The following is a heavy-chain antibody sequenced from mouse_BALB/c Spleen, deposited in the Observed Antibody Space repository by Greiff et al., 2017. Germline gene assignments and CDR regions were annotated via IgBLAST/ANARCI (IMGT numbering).Heavy chain of an antibody. D-gene: IGHD2-4*01. CDR2: INPSSGYT. CDR3: ARSMIKDAWFAY. V-gene: IGHV1-4*01. CDR1: GYTFTSYT. Sequence: VKLMESGAELARPGASVKMSCKASGYTFTSYTMHWVKQRPGQGLEWIGYINPSSGYTNYNQKFKDKATLTADKSSSTAYMQLSSLTSEDSAVYYCARSMIKDAWFAYWGQGTLVTVSA. J-gene: IGHJ3*01.